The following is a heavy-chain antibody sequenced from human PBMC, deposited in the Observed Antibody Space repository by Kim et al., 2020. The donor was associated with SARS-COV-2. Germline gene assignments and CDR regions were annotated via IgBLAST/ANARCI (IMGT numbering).Heavy chain of an antibody. CDR3: ARTITMVRGPLGY. J-gene: IGHJ4*02. V-gene: IGHV4-34*01. Sequence: SETLSLTCAVYGGSFSGYYWSWIRQPPGKGLEWIGEINHSGSTNYNPSLKSRVTISVDTSKNQFSLKLSSVTAADTAVYYCARTITMVRGPLGYWGQGTL. CDR2: INHSGST. D-gene: IGHD3-10*01. CDR1: GGSFSGYY.